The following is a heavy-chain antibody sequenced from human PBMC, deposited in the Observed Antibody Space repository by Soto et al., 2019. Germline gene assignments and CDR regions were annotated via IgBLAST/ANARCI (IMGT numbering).Heavy chain of an antibody. CDR3: ARDWVHERWFDP. CDR2: IFYSGTT. D-gene: IGHD1-1*01. Sequence: SETLSLTCTVSGGSVNSGDYYWSWIRQSPGKGLEWIGSIFYSGTTYYNPSLRGRITISIDTSKNQSSLRLTSVTAADTAVYYCARDWVHERWFDPWGQGTLVTVSS. J-gene: IGHJ5*02. CDR1: GGSVNSGDYY. V-gene: IGHV4-30-4*01.